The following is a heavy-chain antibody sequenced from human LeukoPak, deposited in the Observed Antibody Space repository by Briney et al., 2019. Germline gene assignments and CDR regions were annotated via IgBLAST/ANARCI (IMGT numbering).Heavy chain of an antibody. Sequence: GGSLRLSCVVSGFTVSSNHMNWVRQAPGEGLEWVSIIYTGGSTDYADSVKGRFTISRDNSKNTLYLQMHSLGAEDTAVFFCARFYSSGYSFDYWGQGTLVTVSS. CDR2: IYTGGST. CDR3: ARFYSSGYSFDY. V-gene: IGHV3-66*02. J-gene: IGHJ4*02. D-gene: IGHD3-22*01. CDR1: GFTVSSNH.